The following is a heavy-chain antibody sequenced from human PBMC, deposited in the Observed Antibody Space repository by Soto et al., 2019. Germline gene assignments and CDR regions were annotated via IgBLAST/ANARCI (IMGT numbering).Heavy chain of an antibody. CDR1: GFTFSTHW. CDR3: SKDRGSTWLAVEYL. D-gene: IGHD6-13*01. CDR2: IKRDGSEK. V-gene: IGHV3-7*01. J-gene: IGHJ4*02. Sequence: EVQLVESGGGLVQPGGSLTLSCAASGFTFSTHWMAWVRQTPGKGLEWVANIKRDGSEKNYVDSVKGRFSISRDNAKNSLYLQMNSLRVEDTAVYYCSKDRGSTWLAVEYLWGQGALVTVSS.